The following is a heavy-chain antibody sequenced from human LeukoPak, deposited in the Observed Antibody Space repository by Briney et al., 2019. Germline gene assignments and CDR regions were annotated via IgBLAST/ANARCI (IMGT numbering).Heavy chain of an antibody. CDR1: GFTFDDYA. CDR2: ISWNSGTI. V-gene: IGHV3-9*01. D-gene: IGHD3-22*01. Sequence: GGSLRLSCAASGFTFDDYAMHWVRQAPGEGLEWVSGISWNSGTIAYADSVKGRFTISRDNAKNSLYLQMNSLRAEDTALYYCAKAQYYYDSSGWGGGAFDYWGQGILVTVSS. J-gene: IGHJ4*02. CDR3: AKAQYYYDSSGWGGGAFDY.